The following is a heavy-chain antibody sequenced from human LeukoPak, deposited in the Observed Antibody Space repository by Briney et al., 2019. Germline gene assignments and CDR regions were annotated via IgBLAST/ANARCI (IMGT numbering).Heavy chain of an antibody. Sequence: SVKVSCEASGGTFSSYAISWVRQAPGQGLEWMGRIIPILGIANYAQKFQGRVTITADKSTSTAYMELSSLRSEDTAVYYCARVLWDIVVVPAAPGDYYYGMDVWGQGTTVTVSS. V-gene: IGHV1-69*04. J-gene: IGHJ6*02. D-gene: IGHD2-2*01. CDR1: GGTFSSYA. CDR2: IIPILGIA. CDR3: ARVLWDIVVVPAAPGDYYYGMDV.